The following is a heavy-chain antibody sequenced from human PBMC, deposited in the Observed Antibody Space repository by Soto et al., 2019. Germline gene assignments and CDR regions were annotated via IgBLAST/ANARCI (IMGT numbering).Heavy chain of an antibody. CDR2: ISSSSSYI. CDR3: ARAPHGASVAWFDP. Sequence: PGGSLRLSCAASGFTFSSYSMNCDRQAPGKGLEWVSSISSSSSYIYYADSVKGRFTISRDNAKNSLYLQMNSLRAEDTAVYYCARAPHGASVAWFDPWGQGTLVTVSS. V-gene: IGHV3-21*01. CDR1: GFTFSSYS. D-gene: IGHD2-15*01. J-gene: IGHJ5*02.